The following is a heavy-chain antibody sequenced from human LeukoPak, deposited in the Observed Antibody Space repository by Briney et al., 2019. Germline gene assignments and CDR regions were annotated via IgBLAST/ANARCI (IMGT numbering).Heavy chain of an antibody. CDR2: ISSSSSYI. D-gene: IGHD3-9*01. Sequence: PGGSLRLSCAASGFTFSSYSMNWVRQAPGKGLEWVSSISSSSSYIYYADSVKGRFTISRDNSKNTLYLQMNSLRAEDTAVYYCAKGLYDILTGYLRAFDYWGQGTLVTVSS. V-gene: IGHV3-21*04. J-gene: IGHJ4*02. CDR1: GFTFSSYS. CDR3: AKGLYDILTGYLRAFDY.